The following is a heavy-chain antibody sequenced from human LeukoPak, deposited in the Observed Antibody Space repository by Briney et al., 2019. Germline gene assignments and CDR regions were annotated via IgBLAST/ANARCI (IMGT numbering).Heavy chain of an antibody. CDR3: ARGVTFPGGRSPMFDY. J-gene: IGHJ4*02. Sequence: GGSLRLSCAASAFTDSNNYMSWVRQAPGKGLEWVSIIYSGGRTYYADSVKGGFTISRDNSKNTLYLQMNSLRADDTAVYFCARGVTFPGGRSPMFDYWGQGTLVTVSS. D-gene: IGHD4-23*01. CDR1: AFTDSNNY. CDR2: IYSGGRT. V-gene: IGHV3-53*01.